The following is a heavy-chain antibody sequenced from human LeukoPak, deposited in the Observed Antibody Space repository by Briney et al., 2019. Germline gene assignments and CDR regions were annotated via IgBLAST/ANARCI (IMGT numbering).Heavy chain of an antibody. CDR3: AKVPPGYDASDPIDY. J-gene: IGHJ4*02. CDR2: ISGSGRTT. CDR1: GFTFSSYA. V-gene: IGHV3-23*01. Sequence: KSGGSLRLSCAASGFTFSSYAMSWVRQAPGEGLEWVSVISGSGRTTFYADSVKGRFTISRDNSKNTLYLQMNGLRPEDTAVYYCAKVPPGYDASDPIDYWGQGTLVTVSS. D-gene: IGHD3-22*01.